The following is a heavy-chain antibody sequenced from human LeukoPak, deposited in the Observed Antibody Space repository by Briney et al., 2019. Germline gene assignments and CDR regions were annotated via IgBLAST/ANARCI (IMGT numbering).Heavy chain of an antibody. Sequence: SETLSLTCIVSGGSISSYYWSWIRQPPGKGLEWIGYIYYSGSTNYNPSLKSRVTISVDTSKNQFSLKLSSATAADTAVYYCATGGEMATYDAFDIWGQGTMVTVSS. CDR1: GGSISSYY. CDR3: ATGGEMATYDAFDI. J-gene: IGHJ3*02. CDR2: IYYSGST. V-gene: IGHV4-59*01. D-gene: IGHD5-24*01.